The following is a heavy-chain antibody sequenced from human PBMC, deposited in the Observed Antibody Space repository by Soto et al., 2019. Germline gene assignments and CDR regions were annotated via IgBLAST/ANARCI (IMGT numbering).Heavy chain of an antibody. D-gene: IGHD3-3*01. CDR3: TTDPPLRTYYDFWSGYYK. CDR1: GFTFSNAW. Sequence: GGSLRLSCAASGFTFSNAWMSWVRQAPGKGLEWVGRIKSKTDGGTTDYAAPVKGRFTISRDDSKNTLYLQMNSLKTEDTAVYYCTTDPPLRTYYDFWSGYYKWGQGTLVTVSS. CDR2: IKSKTDGGTT. V-gene: IGHV3-15*01. J-gene: IGHJ4*02.